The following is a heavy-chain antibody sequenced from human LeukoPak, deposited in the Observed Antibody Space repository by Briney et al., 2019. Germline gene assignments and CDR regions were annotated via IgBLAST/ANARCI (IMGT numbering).Heavy chain of an antibody. J-gene: IGHJ5*02. V-gene: IGHV4-30-4*08. CDR3: AREGHDFWSGSRGWFDP. CDR1: GGSISSSSYY. CDR2: THNSGST. Sequence: PSETLSLTCTVSGGSISSSSYYWGWIRQAPGKGLEWIGYTHNSGSTFYNPSLKSRFTISVDTSKNQFSLKVRSVTATDTAVYYCAREGHDFWSGSRGWFDPWGPGTLVTVSS. D-gene: IGHD3-3*01.